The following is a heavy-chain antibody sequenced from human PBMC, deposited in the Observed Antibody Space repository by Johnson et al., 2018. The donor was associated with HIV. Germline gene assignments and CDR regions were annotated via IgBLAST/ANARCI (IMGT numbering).Heavy chain of an antibody. CDR1: GLTFDSYS. CDR2: LRYDGTNK. V-gene: IGHV3-30*02. J-gene: IGHJ3*02. CDR3: AKSRGGYSYGYDAFDI. D-gene: IGHD5-18*01. Sequence: QVQLVESGGGLVQPGGSLRLSCKASGLTFDSYSMSWVRQAPGKGLEWVAFLRYDGTNKNYGDSVKGRFTISRDNSKNTLFLQMNSLRTEDTALYYCAKSRGGYSYGYDAFDIWGQGTMVTVSS.